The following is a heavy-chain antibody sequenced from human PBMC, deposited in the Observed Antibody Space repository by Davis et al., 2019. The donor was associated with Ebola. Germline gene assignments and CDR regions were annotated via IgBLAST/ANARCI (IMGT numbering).Heavy chain of an antibody. V-gene: IGHV5-51*01. J-gene: IGHJ3*01. Sequence: GGSLRLSCKGFEYNFINYWIGWVRQTPGKGLEYMAIIYPRDSDTRYQYNPSFQGQVTIPVDKSISTVYLQWSSLRAADTAIYYCARARYSTSWPEAFNLWGQGTMVTVSS. CDR3: ARARYSTSWPEAFNL. D-gene: IGHD2-2*01. CDR2: IYPRDSDT. CDR1: EYNFINYW.